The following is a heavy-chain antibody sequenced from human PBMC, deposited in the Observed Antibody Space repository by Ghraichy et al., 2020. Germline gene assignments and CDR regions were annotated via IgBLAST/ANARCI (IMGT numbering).Heavy chain of an antibody. CDR3: ARGEEITMVRGFDY. J-gene: IGHJ4*02. CDR2: IWYDGSNK. D-gene: IGHD3-10*01. V-gene: IGHV3-33*08. Sequence: GGSLRLSCAASGFTFSSYGMHWVRQAPGKGLEWVAVIWYDGSNKYYADSVKGRFTISRDNSKNTLYLQMNSLRAEDTAVYYCARGEEITMVRGFDYWGQGTLVTVSS. CDR1: GFTFSSYG.